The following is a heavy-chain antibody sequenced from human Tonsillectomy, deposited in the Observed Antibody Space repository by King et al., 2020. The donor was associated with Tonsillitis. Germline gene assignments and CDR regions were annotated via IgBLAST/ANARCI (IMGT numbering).Heavy chain of an antibody. D-gene: IGHD1-1*01. CDR1: GFTFSSYG. J-gene: IGHJ5*01. V-gene: IGHV3-30*02. CDR3: AKDCETTGTTCWFDS. Sequence: VQLVESGGGVVQPGGSLRLSCAASGFTFSSYGMHWVRQAPGKGLEWVAFIRYDGSNTYYADSVKGRFTISRDNSKNTLYLQMNSLRAEDTAVYYCAKDCETTGTTCWFDSWGQGTLVTVSS. CDR2: IRYDGSNT.